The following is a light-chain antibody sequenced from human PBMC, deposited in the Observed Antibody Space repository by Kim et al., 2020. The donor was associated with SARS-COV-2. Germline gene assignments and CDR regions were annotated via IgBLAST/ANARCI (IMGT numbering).Light chain of an antibody. CDR2: EDH. CDR3: QAWDSNTVV. V-gene: IGLV3-1*01. Sequence: SYELTQPPSVSVSPGQTASITCSGDKLGDKNVCWYQQKPGQSPVLVIYEDHKRPSGIPERFSGSNSGNTATLTISGTQAMGEADYYCQAWDSNTVVFGGG. CDR1: KLGDKN. J-gene: IGLJ3*02.